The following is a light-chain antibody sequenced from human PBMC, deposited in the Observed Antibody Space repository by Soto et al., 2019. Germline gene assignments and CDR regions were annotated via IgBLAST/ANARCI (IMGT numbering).Light chain of an antibody. CDR2: KAS. Sequence: DIQMTQSPPTLSASIGDRVTITCRASQSISSWLAWYQQKPGKAPKVLIYKASSLESGVPSRFSGSGSGTEFTLTISSLQPDDFATYYCQRYDSYPLTFGGGTKVDIK. CDR3: QRYDSYPLT. J-gene: IGKJ4*01. V-gene: IGKV1-5*03. CDR1: QSISSW.